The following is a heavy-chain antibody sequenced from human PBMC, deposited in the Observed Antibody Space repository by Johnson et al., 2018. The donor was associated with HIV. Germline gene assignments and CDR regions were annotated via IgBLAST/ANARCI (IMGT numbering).Heavy chain of an antibody. D-gene: IGHD6-6*01. Sequence: VQLVESRRVLVQPGGSLRLSCAASGFTVSSNEMSWVRQAPGKGLEWVSSISGISTYYADSRKGRFTISRDNSRNTLYLQMNSLRGEDTAVYYCARDRIRSSHAFDIWGQGTMVTVSS. CDR2: ISGIST. V-gene: IGHV3-38-3*01. CDR1: GFTVSSNE. CDR3: ARDRIRSSHAFDI. J-gene: IGHJ3*02.